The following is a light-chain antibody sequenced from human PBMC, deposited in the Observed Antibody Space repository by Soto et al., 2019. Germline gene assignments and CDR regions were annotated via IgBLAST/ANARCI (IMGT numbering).Light chain of an antibody. CDR1: QSVTSNS. Sequence: IVLTQPTGTLSLSPGARATLSCRASQSVTSNSLAWYHQKFGQPPRLLIYGASSRATGIPDRFSGSGSGTDFTLTISRLEPEDFAVYYCQQYGSSLITFGQGTRLEIK. CDR3: QQYGSSLIT. V-gene: IGKV3-20*01. J-gene: IGKJ5*01. CDR2: GAS.